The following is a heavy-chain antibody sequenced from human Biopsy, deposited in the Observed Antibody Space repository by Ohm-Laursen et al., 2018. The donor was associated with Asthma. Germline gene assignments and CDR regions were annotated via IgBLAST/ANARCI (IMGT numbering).Heavy chain of an antibody. J-gene: IGHJ6*02. CDR1: GYTFNSAG. CDR3: ARAVDYSHYYGIDV. V-gene: IGHV1-18*01. CDR2: ISVYNGNT. D-gene: IGHD3-10*01. Sequence: VPSVKPSCNTSGYTFNSAGITCVRQAPGQGLELMGWISVYNGNTKVAQKLQDRVTMITDTSTSTAYMELRSLRSDDTAVYFCARAVDYSHYYGIDVWGQGTTVTVS.